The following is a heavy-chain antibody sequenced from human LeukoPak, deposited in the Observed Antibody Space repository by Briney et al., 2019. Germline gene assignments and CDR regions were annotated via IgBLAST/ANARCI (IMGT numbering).Heavy chain of an antibody. CDR1: GYTFSGYG. CDR2: ISAYNGDT. V-gene: IGHV1-18*01. CDR3: ARIYSSSWSDN. Sequence: ASVTVSCKASGYTFSGYGISWVRQAPGQGLEWMGWISAYNGDTNSAQKLQGRVTMTTDTSTSTAYMELRSLRSDDTAVYYCARIYSSSWSDNWGQGTLVTVSS. J-gene: IGHJ4*02. D-gene: IGHD6-13*01.